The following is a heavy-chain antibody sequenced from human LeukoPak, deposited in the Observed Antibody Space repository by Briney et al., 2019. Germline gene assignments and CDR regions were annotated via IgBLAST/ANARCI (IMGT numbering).Heavy chain of an antibody. D-gene: IGHD2-15*01. CDR1: GGTFSSYA. Sequence: GASVKVSCKASGGTFSSYAISWVRQAPGQGLEWMGGIIPIFGTANYAQKFQGRVTITADESTSTAYMELSSLRSEDTAVYYCAREGIVVVVAATLQGYMDVWGKGTTVTVSS. J-gene: IGHJ6*03. CDR3: AREGIVVVVAATLQGYMDV. CDR2: IIPIFGTA. V-gene: IGHV1-69*13.